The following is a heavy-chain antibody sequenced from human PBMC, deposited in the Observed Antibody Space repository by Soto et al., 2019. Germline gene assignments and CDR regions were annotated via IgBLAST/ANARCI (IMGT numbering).Heavy chain of an antibody. Sequence: EVQLVESGGGLVQPGGSLRLSCAASGFTFSSYSMNWVRQAPGKGLEWVSYISSSSSTIYYADSVKGRFTISRDNPKNSLYLQMNSLRAEDTAVYYCASLPVWNYVWFDPWGQGTLVTVSS. CDR3: ASLPVWNYVWFDP. CDR2: ISSSSSTI. V-gene: IGHV3-48*01. CDR1: GFTFSSYS. D-gene: IGHD1-7*01. J-gene: IGHJ5*02.